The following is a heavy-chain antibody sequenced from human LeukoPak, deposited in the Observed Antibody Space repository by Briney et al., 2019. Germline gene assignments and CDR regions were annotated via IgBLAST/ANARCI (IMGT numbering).Heavy chain of an antibody. J-gene: IGHJ4*02. CDR2: INPNSGGT. Sequence: ASVKVSCKASGYTFTGYYMHWVRQAPGQGLEWMGWINPNSGGTNYAQKFQGRVTMTRDTSISTAYMELSRLRSDDTDVYYCARDPVAISNFDCWGQGTLVTVSS. V-gene: IGHV1-2*02. CDR3: ARDPVAISNFDC. D-gene: IGHD5-12*01. CDR1: GYTFTGYY.